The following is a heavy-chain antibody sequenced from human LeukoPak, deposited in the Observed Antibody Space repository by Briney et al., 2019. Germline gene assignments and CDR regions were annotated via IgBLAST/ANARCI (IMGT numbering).Heavy chain of an antibody. V-gene: IGHV4-34*01. CDR2: INHSGST. Sequence: PSETLSLTCAVYGGSFSGYYWSWIRQPPGKGLEWIGEINHSGSTNYNPSLKSRVTISVDKSKNQFSLMLRSVTAADTAVYFCARDLSGGGFNGDSWGQGTLVAVSS. J-gene: IGHJ4*02. CDR1: GGSFSGYY. CDR3: ARDLSGGGFNGDS. D-gene: IGHD2-15*01.